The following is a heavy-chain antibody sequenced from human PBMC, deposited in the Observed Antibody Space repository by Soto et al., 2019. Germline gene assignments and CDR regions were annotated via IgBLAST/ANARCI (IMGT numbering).Heavy chain of an antibody. D-gene: IGHD6-19*01. J-gene: IGHJ6*02. CDR1: GGTFSTYS. V-gene: IGHV1-69*01. CDR3: ARPGDAIAVNGYYYGMDV. Sequence: QVQLVQSGAEVKKPGSSVKVSCKASGGTFSTYSISWVRQAPGQGLEWMGGIIPMFGTANYAQKFQDSVTITADESTSTAYMEVSRLRSQDTAVYYCARPGDAIAVNGYYYGMDVWGQGTTVTVSS. CDR2: IIPMFGTA.